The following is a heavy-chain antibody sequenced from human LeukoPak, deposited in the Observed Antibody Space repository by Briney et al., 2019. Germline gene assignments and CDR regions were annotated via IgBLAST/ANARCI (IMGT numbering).Heavy chain of an antibody. CDR2: IYHSGST. J-gene: IGHJ4*02. V-gene: IGHV4-38-2*02. Sequence: SETLSLTCTVSGYSISSGYYWGWIRQPPGKGLEWIGSIYHSGSTNYNPSLKSRVTISVDTSKNQFSLKLSSVTAADTAVYYCARRRDFWSGYSPSYFDYWGQGTLVTVSS. CDR3: ARRRDFWSGYSPSYFDY. CDR1: GYSISSGYY. D-gene: IGHD3-3*01.